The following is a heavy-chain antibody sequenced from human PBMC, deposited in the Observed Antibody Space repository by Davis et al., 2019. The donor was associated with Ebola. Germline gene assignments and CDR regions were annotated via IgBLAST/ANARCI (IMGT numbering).Heavy chain of an antibody. CDR1: GFTFSGSA. D-gene: IGHD4-23*01. CDR3: AKDPTVVTPNYFDY. CDR2: ISGSGGST. Sequence: GGSLRLSCAASGFTFSGSAMHWVRQAPGKGLEWVSGISGSGGSTYYADSVKGRFTISRDNAKNSLYLQMNSLRAEDTAVYYCAKDPTVVTPNYFDYWGQGTLVTVSS. J-gene: IGHJ4*02. V-gene: IGHV3-21*01.